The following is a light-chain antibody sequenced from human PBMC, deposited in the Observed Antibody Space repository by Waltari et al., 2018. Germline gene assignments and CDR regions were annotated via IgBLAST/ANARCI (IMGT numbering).Light chain of an antibody. CDR1: SSDVGRHDS. Sequence: QSALTQPASVSGSPGQSITISCTGSSSDVGRHDSVSWYQDHPGQAPKVIIFDVNTRPSGVSDRFSASKFGNTASLTISGLQAEDEATYYCSSQSFDDVLIFGGGTKLTVL. CDR3: SSQSFDDVLI. V-gene: IGLV2-14*03. CDR2: DVN. J-gene: IGLJ2*01.